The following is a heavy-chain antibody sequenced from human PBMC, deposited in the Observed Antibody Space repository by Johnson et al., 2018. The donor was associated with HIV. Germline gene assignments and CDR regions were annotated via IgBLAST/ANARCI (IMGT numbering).Heavy chain of an antibody. CDR3: AKGKQLSQDAFDI. Sequence: VQLVESGGGLVQPGGSLRLSCAASGFTVSSNYMSWVRQAPGKGLEWVSGINWNDGSTGYADSVKGRFTISRDNSKNTLYVQMNRLRAEDTAVYYCAKGKQLSQDAFDIWGQGTVITVSS. CDR1: GFTVSSNY. CDR2: INWNDGST. V-gene: IGHV3-66*02. D-gene: IGHD6-13*01. J-gene: IGHJ3*02.